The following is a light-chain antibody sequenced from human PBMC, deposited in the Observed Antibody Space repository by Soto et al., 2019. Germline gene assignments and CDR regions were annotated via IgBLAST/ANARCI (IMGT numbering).Light chain of an antibody. CDR3: QQFSSSPSMYT. Sequence: EIVLTQSPGTLSLSPGERATLSCRASRSVTSAFLAWYQQKPGQAPRLLIYGASSRATGIPDRFSGSGSGTDFALTISRLEPEDFAVYFCQQFSSSPSMYTFGQGTKLEIK. V-gene: IGKV3-20*01. J-gene: IGKJ2*01. CDR2: GAS. CDR1: RSVTSAF.